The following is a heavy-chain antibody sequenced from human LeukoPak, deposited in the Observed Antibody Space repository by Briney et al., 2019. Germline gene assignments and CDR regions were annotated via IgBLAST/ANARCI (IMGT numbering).Heavy chain of an antibody. CDR2: IYYSGSA. D-gene: IGHD6-6*01. CDR1: GGSISISSFY. J-gene: IGHJ4*02. Sequence: SETLSLTCTVSGGSISISSFYWGWIRQPPGKQLEWIGSIYYSGSAYYNPTLKSRVTISVDTSENQFSLRLTSVTATDTAVYYCARHLSLSSDFDYWGQGTLATVSS. CDR3: ARHLSLSSDFDY. V-gene: IGHV4-39*01.